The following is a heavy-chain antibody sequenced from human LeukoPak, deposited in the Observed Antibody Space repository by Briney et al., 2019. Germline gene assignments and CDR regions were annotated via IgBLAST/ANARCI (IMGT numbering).Heavy chain of an antibody. CDR3: ARGPYCGGDCYSESWFDP. CDR2: ISSSGSTI. V-gene: IGHV3-11*01. CDR1: GFTFSDYY. Sequence: GGSLRLSCAASGFTFSDYYMSWIRQAPGKGLEWVSYISSSGSTIYYADSVKGRFTISRDNAKNSLYLQMNSLRAEDTAVYYCARGPYCGGDCYSESWFDPWGRGTLVTVSS. D-gene: IGHD2-21*02. J-gene: IGHJ5*02.